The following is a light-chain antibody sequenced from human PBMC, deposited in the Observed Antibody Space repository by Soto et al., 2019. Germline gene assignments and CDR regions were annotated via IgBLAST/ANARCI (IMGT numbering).Light chain of an antibody. J-gene: IGKJ1*01. CDR2: GAS. V-gene: IGKV3-15*01. CDR3: QHYKTSPWT. Sequence: EIVMTQSPATQSVSPGERATLSFRDSQSVISDLAWYQQKPGQTPRLVIYGASTRETGIPARFSGSGAGTEFTLTISSLQSEDFAVDYCQHYKTSPWTFGQGTKVDIK. CDR1: QSVISD.